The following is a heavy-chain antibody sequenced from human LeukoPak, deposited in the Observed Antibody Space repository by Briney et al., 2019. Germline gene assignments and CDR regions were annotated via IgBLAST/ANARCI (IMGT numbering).Heavy chain of an antibody. Sequence: PGGSLRLSRAASGFTFSSYGMHWVRQAPGKGLEWVAVISYDGSNKYYADSVKGRFTISRDNSKNTLYLQMNSLRAEDTAVYYCAKDRHLMTTAITGDYWGQGTLVTVSS. D-gene: IGHD4-17*01. CDR1: GFTFSSYG. CDR3: AKDRHLMTTAITGDY. CDR2: ISYDGSNK. J-gene: IGHJ4*02. V-gene: IGHV3-30*18.